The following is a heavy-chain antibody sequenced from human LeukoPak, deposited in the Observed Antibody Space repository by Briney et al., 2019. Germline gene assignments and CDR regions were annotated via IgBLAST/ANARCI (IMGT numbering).Heavy chain of an antibody. V-gene: IGHV3-23*01. D-gene: IGHD1-26*01. CDR1: GFTFSSYA. J-gene: IGHJ4*02. CDR2: ISGSGGST. CDR3: AKDRGGFSGSYLFDY. Sequence: PGGSLRLSCAASGFTFSSYAMSWVRQAPGKGLEWVSLISGSGGSTYYADSVKGRFTISRDNSKNTLYLQMNSLRAEDTAVFYCAKDRGGFSGSYLFDYWGQGTLVTVSS.